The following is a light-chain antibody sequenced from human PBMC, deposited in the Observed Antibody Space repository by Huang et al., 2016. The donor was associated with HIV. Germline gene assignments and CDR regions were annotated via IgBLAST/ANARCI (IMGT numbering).Light chain of an antibody. J-gene: IGKJ1*01. CDR1: QNINTN. V-gene: IGKV3-15*01. Sequence: VMTQSPASLPVSPGDRATLFCRARQNINTNLAWYQKRPGQAPRLLIYGASTRATGVPPRFSGSRSGTNFTLTITSLQSEDFALYYCQQYDDWPRTFGQGTKVEV. CDR3: QQYDDWPRT. CDR2: GAS.